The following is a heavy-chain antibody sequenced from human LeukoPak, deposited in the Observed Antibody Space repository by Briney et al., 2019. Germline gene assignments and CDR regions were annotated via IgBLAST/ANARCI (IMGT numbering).Heavy chain of an antibody. Sequence: ASVKVSCTASGYTFTSYGISWVRQAPGQGLEWMGWISANSGSTSYAQTLKARFTMTTDTSKSTPYMEMRSLRAEDTAVYYCARVRAVAGPRYYYYYMDVWGKGTTVTISS. CDR1: GYTFTSYG. J-gene: IGHJ6*03. V-gene: IGHV1-18*01. CDR2: ISANSGST. CDR3: ARVRAVAGPRYYYYYMDV. D-gene: IGHD6-19*01.